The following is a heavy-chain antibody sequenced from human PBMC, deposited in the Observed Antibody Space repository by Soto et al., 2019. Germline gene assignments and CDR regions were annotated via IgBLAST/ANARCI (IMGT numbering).Heavy chain of an antibody. J-gene: IGHJ6*02. CDR3: ARLRFGGHSESCYYVMDA. D-gene: IGHD3-10*01. CDR1: GFSLNTSGMC. Sequence: SGPTLVNPTQTLTLTCTFSGFSLNTSGMCVSWIRQPPGKALEWLALIAWNDYKSYNTSLKTRLTISKDTSKNQVVLTMTNMDPVDTATYYSARLRFGGHSESCYYVMDAWGQGTTVTVSS. V-gene: IGHV2-70*01. CDR2: IAWNDYK.